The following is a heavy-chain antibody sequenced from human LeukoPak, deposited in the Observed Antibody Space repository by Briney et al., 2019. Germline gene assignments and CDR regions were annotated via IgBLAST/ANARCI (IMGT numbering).Heavy chain of an antibody. J-gene: IGHJ4*02. CDR2: ISAYNGNT. Sequence: GASVKVSCKASGYTFTNFGISWVRQAPGQGLEWMGWISAYNGNTNYAQKIQGRVTMTTDTSTSTAYLEVRSLRSDDTAVYYCARAHCYESRGYSEAYFDFWGEGALVTVSS. CDR1: GYTFTNFG. V-gene: IGHV1-18*01. CDR3: ARAHCYESRGYSEAYFDF. D-gene: IGHD3-22*01.